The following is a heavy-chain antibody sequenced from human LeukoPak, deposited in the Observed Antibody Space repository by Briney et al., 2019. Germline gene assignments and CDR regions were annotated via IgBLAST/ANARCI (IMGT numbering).Heavy chain of an antibody. CDR2: IIPIFGTA. D-gene: IGHD3-22*01. CDR1: GGTFSSYA. Sequence: SVKVSCKASGGTFSSYAISWVRQAPGQGLEWMGGIIPIFGTANYAQKFQGRVTITADESTSTAYMELSSLRSEDTAVHYCARDPALYDSSGYLFDYWGQGTLVTVSS. CDR3: ARDPALYDSSGYLFDY. J-gene: IGHJ4*02. V-gene: IGHV1-69*13.